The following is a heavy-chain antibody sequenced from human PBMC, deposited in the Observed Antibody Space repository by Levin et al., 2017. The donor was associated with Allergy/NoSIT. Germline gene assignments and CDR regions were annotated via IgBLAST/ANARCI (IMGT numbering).Heavy chain of an antibody. J-gene: IGHJ3*02. CDR3: AKRLEGGYSGYDDAFDI. CDR2: ISYDGSNK. V-gene: IGHV3-30*18. CDR1: GFTFSSYG. Sequence: GGSLRLSCAASGFTFSSYGMHWVRQAPGKGLEWVAVISYDGSNKYYADSVKGRFTISRDNSKNTLYLQMNSLRAEDTAVYYCAKRLEGGYSGYDDAFDIWGQGTMVTVSS. D-gene: IGHD5-12*01.